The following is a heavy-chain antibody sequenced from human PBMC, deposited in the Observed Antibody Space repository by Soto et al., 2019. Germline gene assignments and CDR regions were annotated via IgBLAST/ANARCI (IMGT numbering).Heavy chain of an antibody. CDR2: IYYSGST. V-gene: IGHV4-59*12. CDR1: GGSISSYY. CDR3: ARDSTRGLYDY. J-gene: IGHJ4*02. Sequence: SETLCLTCTVSGGSISSYYWSWIRQPPGKGLEWIGYIYYSGSTNYNPSLKSRVTISVDKSKNQFSLKLSSVTAADTAVHYCARDSTRGLYDYWGQGTLVTVS.